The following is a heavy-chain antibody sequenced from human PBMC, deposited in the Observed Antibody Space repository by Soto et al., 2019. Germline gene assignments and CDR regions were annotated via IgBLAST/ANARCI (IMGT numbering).Heavy chain of an antibody. J-gene: IGHJ4*02. Sequence: VASVKVSCKASGYRFSDYYIHWVRQAPGQGLEWMGWVSPNNDDRTYAQKFQGRVTMTMDTSVTTAYVELSGLRSDDTAMYYCARGGLMARLLIDYSALGSFVTVS. CDR1: GYRFSDYY. CDR2: VSPNNDDR. V-gene: IGHV1-2*02. CDR3: ARGGLMARLLIDY. D-gene: IGHD2-21*02.